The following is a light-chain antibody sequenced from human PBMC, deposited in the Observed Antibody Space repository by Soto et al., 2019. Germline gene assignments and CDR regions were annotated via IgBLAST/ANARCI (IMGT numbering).Light chain of an antibody. CDR3: CSYADTNTFVV. Sequence: QSALAQPRSVSGSPGQSVTISCTGADGDVGGYDYVSWYQQHPGKVPKLMIYDVTKRPSGVPDRFSGSKSGNTASLTISGLQAEDEADYYCCSYADTNTFVVFGGGTKLTVL. V-gene: IGLV2-11*01. CDR1: DGDVGGYDY. J-gene: IGLJ2*01. CDR2: DVT.